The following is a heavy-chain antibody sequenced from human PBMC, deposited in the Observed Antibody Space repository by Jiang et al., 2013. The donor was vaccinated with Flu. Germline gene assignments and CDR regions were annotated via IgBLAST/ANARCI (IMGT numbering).Heavy chain of an antibody. V-gene: IGHV4-61*01. CDR1: GDSISSASYY. D-gene: IGHD3-10*01. J-gene: IGHJ3*02. CDR3: ARSRPYESGSYYDAFDI. CDR2: VSYSGST. Sequence: LLKPSETLSLTCTVSGDSISSASYYWSWIRQPPGKGLEWIGLVSYSGSTNYNPSLKSRVTISVDTSKNQFSLKLSSVTAADTAVYYCARSRPYESGSYYDAFDIWGQGTMVTVSS.